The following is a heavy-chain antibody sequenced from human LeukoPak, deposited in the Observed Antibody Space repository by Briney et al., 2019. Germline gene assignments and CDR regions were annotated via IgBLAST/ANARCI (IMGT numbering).Heavy chain of an antibody. D-gene: IGHD4-17*01. CDR3: ARGRSMTTVTTIDY. CDR2: INHSGST. J-gene: IGHJ4*02. Sequence: PSETLSLTCAVYGGSFSGYYWSWIRQPPGKGLEWIGEINHSGSTNYNPSLKSRVTISVDTSKNQFSLKLSSVTAADTAAYYCARGRSMTTVTTIDYWGQGTLVTVSS. CDR1: GGSFSGYY. V-gene: IGHV4-34*01.